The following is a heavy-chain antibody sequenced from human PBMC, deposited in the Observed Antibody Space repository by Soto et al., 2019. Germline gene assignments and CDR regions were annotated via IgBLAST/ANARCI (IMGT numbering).Heavy chain of an antibody. CDR1: GGTFSSYA. V-gene: IGHV1-69*06. J-gene: IGHJ4*02. CDR3: ARSGRASQGRFDY. CDR2: IIPIFGTA. Sequence: SVKVSCKASGGTFSSYAISWVRQAPGQGLEWMGGIIPIFGTANYAQKFQGRVTITADKSTSTAYMELSSLRSEDTAVYYCARSGRASQGRFDYWCQGTLVTVSS. D-gene: IGHD3-10*01.